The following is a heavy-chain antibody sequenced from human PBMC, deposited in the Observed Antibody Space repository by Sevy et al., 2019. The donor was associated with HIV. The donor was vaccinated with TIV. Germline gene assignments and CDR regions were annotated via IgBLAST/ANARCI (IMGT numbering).Heavy chain of an antibody. CDR3: AGDTAIVVVPAAKGAFDY. V-gene: IGHV3-30*04. Sequence: GGSLRLSCAASGFTFSSYAMHWVRQAPGKGLEWVAVISYDGSNKYYADSVKGRFTISRDNSKNTLYLQMNSLRAEDTAVYYCAGDTAIVVVPAAKGAFDYWGQGTLVTVSS. CDR2: ISYDGSNK. D-gene: IGHD2-2*01. J-gene: IGHJ4*02. CDR1: GFTFSSYA.